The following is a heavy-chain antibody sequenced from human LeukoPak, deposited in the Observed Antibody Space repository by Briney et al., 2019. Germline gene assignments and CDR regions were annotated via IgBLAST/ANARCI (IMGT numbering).Heavy chain of an antibody. CDR3: ATKSSGWPDF. D-gene: IGHD6-19*01. CDR2: ISGSGGST. Sequence: GGSLRLSCAASGFTFSSYAMSWVHQAPGKGLEWVSAISGSGGSTYYADSVKGRFTISRDNSENTLYLQMYSLRAEDTAVYYCATKSSGWPDFWGQGTLVTVSS. V-gene: IGHV3-23*01. J-gene: IGHJ4*02. CDR1: GFTFSSYA.